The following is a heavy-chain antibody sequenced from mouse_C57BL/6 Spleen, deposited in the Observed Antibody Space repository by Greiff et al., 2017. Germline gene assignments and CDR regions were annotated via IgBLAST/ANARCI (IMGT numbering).Heavy chain of an antibody. Sequence: EVQRVESGGGLVKPGGSLKLSCAASGFTFSDYGMHWVRQAPEKGLEWVAYISSGSSTIYYADTGKGRFTICRDNAKNTLFLKMTSLRSEDTAMYYCARQEIYYGYDEESYYFDYWGQGTTLTVSS. V-gene: IGHV5-17*01. D-gene: IGHD2-2*01. CDR2: ISSGSSTI. CDR1: GFTFSDYG. J-gene: IGHJ2*01. CDR3: ARQEIYYGYDEESYYFDY.